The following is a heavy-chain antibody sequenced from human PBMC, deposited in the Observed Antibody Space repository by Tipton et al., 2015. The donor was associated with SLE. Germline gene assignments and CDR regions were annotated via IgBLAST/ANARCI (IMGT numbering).Heavy chain of an antibody. CDR3: AREYRYFDWLSSYYFDY. J-gene: IGHJ4*02. CDR2: IYASGST. D-gene: IGHD3-9*01. V-gene: IGHV4-61*02. CDR1: GDSISSDNYS. Sequence: LRLSCSVSGDSISSDNYSWSWIRQPAGKGLEWIGRIYASGSTQYNPSLKSRVSISVDTSKNQFSLKVNSVTAADTAVYYCAREYRYFDWLSSYYFDYWGQGTLVTVSS.